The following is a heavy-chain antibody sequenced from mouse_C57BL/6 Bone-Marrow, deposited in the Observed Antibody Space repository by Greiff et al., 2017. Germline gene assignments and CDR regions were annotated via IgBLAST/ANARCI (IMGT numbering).Heavy chain of an antibody. CDR3: TPSGQYCDY. V-gene: IGHV14-4*01. CDR2: IDPENGDT. D-gene: IGHD6-1*01. Sequence: EVQLQQSGAELVRPGASVTLSCTASGFNIKDDYMHWVKQRPEQGLEWIGWIDPENGDTEYASKFQGKATITADTSSNTAYLQLSSLTSEDTAVYYCTPSGQYCDYGGQGNTPTVSA. J-gene: IGHJ2*01. CDR1: GFNIKDDY.